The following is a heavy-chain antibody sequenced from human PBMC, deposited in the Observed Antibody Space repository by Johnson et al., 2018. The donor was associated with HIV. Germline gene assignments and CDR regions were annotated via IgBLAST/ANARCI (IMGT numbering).Heavy chain of an antibody. Sequence: VHLVESGGGVVQPGRSLRLSCAASGFTFSSYGMHWVRQAPGKGLEWVAVIWYDGSNEHYADSVKGRFTISRDNARKSLYLQMNNLRAEDTAVYYCAKETRDSRSAFDIWGQVTMVTVSS. CDR2: IWYDGSNE. CDR1: GFTFSSYG. D-gene: IGHD3-22*01. J-gene: IGHJ3*02. V-gene: IGHV3-33*03. CDR3: AKETRDSRSAFDI.